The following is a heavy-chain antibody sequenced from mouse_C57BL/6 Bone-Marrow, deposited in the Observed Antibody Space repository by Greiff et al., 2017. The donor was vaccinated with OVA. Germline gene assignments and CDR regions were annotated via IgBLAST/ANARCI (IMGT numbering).Heavy chain of an antibody. Sequence: EVQLQQSGPELAKPGASVKIPCKASGYTFTDYNMDWVKQSHGKSLEWIGDLNSNNGGTIYNQKFKGKATLTVDKSSSTAYMERRSLTSEETAVYYCARGGYYDYDGGAWFAYWGQGTLVTVSA. CDR2: LNSNNGGT. D-gene: IGHD2-4*01. CDR3: ARGGYYDYDGGAWFAY. CDR1: GYTFTDYN. J-gene: IGHJ3*01. V-gene: IGHV1-18*01.